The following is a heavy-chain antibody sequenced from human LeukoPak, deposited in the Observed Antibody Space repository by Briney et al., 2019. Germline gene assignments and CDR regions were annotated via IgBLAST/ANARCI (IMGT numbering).Heavy chain of an antibody. CDR1: GFTFSSYS. Sequence: SGGSLRLSCAASGFTFSSYSMNWVPQAPGKGREWVSSISSSSSYIYYADSVKGRFTISRDNAKNSLYLQMNSLRAEDTAVYYCARADSSGWYLPDYWGQGTLVTVSS. J-gene: IGHJ4*02. V-gene: IGHV3-21*01. CDR3: ARADSSGWYLPDY. D-gene: IGHD6-19*01. CDR2: ISSSSSYI.